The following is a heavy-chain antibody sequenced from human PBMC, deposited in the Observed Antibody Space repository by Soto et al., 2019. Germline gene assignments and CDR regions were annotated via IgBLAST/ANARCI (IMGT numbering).Heavy chain of an antibody. CDR3: ARVYYYDSSGYHLDY. D-gene: IGHD3-22*01. CDR2: IYYSGST. Sequence: SETLSLTCTVSGGSVSSGSYYWSWIRQPPGKGLEWIGYIYYSGSTNYNPSLKSPITISVDTSKNHFALKLSSVTAADTAVYYCARVYYYDSSGYHLDYWGQGTLVTVSS. V-gene: IGHV4-61*03. CDR1: GGSVSSGSYY. J-gene: IGHJ4*02.